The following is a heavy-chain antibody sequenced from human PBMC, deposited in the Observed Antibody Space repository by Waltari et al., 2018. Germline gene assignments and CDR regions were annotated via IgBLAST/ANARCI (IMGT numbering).Heavy chain of an antibody. CDR1: GYTFTSYG. CDR2: ISAENGNT. Sequence: QVQLVQSGAEVKKPGASVKVSCKASGYTFTSYGISWVRQAPGQGLEWMGGISAENGNTNSAQKLKGRATMTADTSTRTAYMELRGLRSDDTAVYCCARAHTMKVVTPSDAFDVWGQGTMVTVSS. D-gene: IGHD3-22*01. V-gene: IGHV1-18*01. J-gene: IGHJ3*01. CDR3: ARAHTMKVVTPSDAFDV.